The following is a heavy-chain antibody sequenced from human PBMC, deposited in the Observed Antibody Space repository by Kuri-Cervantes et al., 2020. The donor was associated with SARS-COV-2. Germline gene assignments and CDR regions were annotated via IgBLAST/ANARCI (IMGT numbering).Heavy chain of an antibody. Sequence: ESLSPSCHGSGYSLSSYWIGWVRHMPGKGLGWMGINYPVDSETRYSPSFQGQVTISADKSTTTAYMQWSSLKASDTAMYYCARLLFWSGFVDSWGQGTLVTVSS. V-gene: IGHV5-51*01. CDR2: NYPVDSET. CDR3: ARLLFWSGFVDS. J-gene: IGHJ4*02. D-gene: IGHD3-3*01. CDR1: GYSLSSYW.